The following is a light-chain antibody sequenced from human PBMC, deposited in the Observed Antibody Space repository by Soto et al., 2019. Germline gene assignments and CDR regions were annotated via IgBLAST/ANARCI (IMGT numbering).Light chain of an antibody. V-gene: IGKV1-39*01. Sequence: DIQMTQSPSSLSASVGDRVTITCRASQSIRSYLNWYQQKPGKAPKLLIYTASSLEGGVPSRFSGSGSGTDFTLIISSLQPEDFAAYYCQQNYSAPQTFGQGTKVEIK. J-gene: IGKJ1*01. CDR1: QSIRSY. CDR2: TAS. CDR3: QQNYSAPQT.